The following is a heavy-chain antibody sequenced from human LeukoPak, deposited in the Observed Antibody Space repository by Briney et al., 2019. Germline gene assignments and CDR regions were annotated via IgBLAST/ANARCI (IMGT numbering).Heavy chain of an antibody. J-gene: IGHJ4*02. V-gene: IGHV3-74*01. CDR3: ARDVDYDYVWGSYRYTLPVY. Sequence: GGSLRLSCAASGFTFSSYWMHWVRQAPGKGLVWVSRINSDGSSTSYADSVKGRFTISRDNAKNTLYLQMNSLRAEDTAVYYCARDVDYDYVWGSYRYTLPVYWGQGTLVTVSS. D-gene: IGHD3-16*02. CDR2: INSDGSST. CDR1: GFTFSSYW.